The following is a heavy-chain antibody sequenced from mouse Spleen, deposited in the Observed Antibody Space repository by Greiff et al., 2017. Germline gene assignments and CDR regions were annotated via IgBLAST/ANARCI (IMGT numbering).Heavy chain of an antibody. D-gene: IGHD4-1*01. Sequence: EVKLMESGGGLVKPGGSLKLSCAASGFTFSSYAMSWVRQTPEKRLEWVATISSGGSYTYYPDSVKGRFTISRDNAKNTLYLQMSSLRSEDTAMYYCARHLTFYFDYWGQGTTLTVSS. CDR3: ARHLTFYFDY. CDR2: ISSGGSYT. CDR1: GFTFSSYA. V-gene: IGHV5-9-3*01. J-gene: IGHJ2*01.